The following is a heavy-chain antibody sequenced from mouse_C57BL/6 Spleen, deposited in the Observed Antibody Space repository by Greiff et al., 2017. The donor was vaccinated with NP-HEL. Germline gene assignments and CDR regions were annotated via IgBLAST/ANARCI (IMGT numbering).Heavy chain of an antibody. J-gene: IGHJ2*01. CDR1: GYTFTSYW. Sequence: QVQLQQPGAELVKPGASVKMSCKASGYTFTSYWITWVKQRPGQGLEWIGDIYPGSGSTNYNEKFKSKATLTVDTSSSTAYMQLSSLTSEDSAVYYCARETEYYGSSQLFDFDYWGQGTTLTVSS. V-gene: IGHV1-55*01. D-gene: IGHD1-1*01. CDR3: ARETEYYGSSQLFDFDY. CDR2: IYPGSGST.